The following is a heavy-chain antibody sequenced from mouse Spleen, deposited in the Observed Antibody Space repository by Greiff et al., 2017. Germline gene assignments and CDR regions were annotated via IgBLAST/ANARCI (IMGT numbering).Heavy chain of an antibody. CDR1: GFSLTSYG. CDR2: IWSGGST. J-gene: IGHJ2*01. CDR3: ARGIYFDY. Sequence: QVQLQQSGPGLVQPSQSLSITCTVSGFSLTSYGVHWVRQSPGKGLEWLGVIWSGGSTDYNAAFISRLSISKDNSKSQVFFKMNSLQADDTAIYYCARGIYFDYWGQGTTLTVSS. V-gene: IGHV2-2*01.